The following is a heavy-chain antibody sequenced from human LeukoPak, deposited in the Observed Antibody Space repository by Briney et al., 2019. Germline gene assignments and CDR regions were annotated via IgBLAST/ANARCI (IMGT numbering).Heavy chain of an antibody. CDR1: DYSISSGFF. J-gene: IGHJ4*02. V-gene: IGHV4-38-2*02. CDR2: IYRTGST. D-gene: IGHD3-3*01. Sequence: SETLSLTCTVADYSISSGFFWGWVRQSPGKGLEWIGNIYRTGSTNYHPSLKSRVTISVDTSKNQFSLKLSSVTAADTAIYYCARGEDVSGYRTDCWGQGTLVTVSS. CDR3: ARGEDVSGYRTDC.